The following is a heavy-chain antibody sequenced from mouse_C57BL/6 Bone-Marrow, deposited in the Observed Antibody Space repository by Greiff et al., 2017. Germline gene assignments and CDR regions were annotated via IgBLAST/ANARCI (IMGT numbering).Heavy chain of an antibody. Sequence: EVKLQESGPGMVKPSQSLSLTCTVTGYSITSGYDWHWIRHFPGNKLEWMGYISYSGSTNYNPSLKSRISITHDTSKNHFFLKLNSVTTEDTATYYCARERYDGYSHWYFDVWGTGTTVTVSS. CDR3: ARERYDGYSHWYFDV. CDR1: GYSITSGYD. CDR2: ISYSGST. V-gene: IGHV3-1*01. D-gene: IGHD2-3*01. J-gene: IGHJ1*03.